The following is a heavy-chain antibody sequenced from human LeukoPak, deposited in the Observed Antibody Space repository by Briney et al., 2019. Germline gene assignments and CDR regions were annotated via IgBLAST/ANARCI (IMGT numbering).Heavy chain of an antibody. D-gene: IGHD5-24*01. CDR1: GGSVSSGSYY. V-gene: IGHV4-61*01. CDR3: AGSQDVYSRFDY. CDR2: IYYTGNT. Sequence: SETLSLTCTVSGGSVSSGSYYWSWIRQPPGKGLEWIGYIYYTGNTHYSPSLKSRVTMSVDTSKNQFSLKLSSVTAADTALYFCAGSQDVYSRFDYWGQGALVTVSS. J-gene: IGHJ4*02.